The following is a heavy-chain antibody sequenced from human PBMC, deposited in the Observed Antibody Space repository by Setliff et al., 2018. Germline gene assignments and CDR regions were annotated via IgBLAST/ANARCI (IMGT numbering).Heavy chain of an antibody. D-gene: IGHD2-21*02. V-gene: IGHV3-23*01. Sequence: GGSLRLSCAASGFTFSSYSMNWVRQAPGKGLEWVSYISGSGDNTHYADSVKGRFTISRDNSENTLYLQMNSLRAEDTAVYYCARRLRGSAWYVRLGEDYWGQGVLVTVSS. CDR2: ISGSGDNT. CDR1: GFTFSSYS. CDR3: ARRLRGSAWYVRLGEDY. J-gene: IGHJ4*02.